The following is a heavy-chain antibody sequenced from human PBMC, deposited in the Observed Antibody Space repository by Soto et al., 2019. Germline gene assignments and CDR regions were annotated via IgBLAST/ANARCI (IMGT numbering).Heavy chain of an antibody. CDR1: GFSLSTSGMG. Sequence: QITLKESGPPLVKPTQTFTLACTFSGFSLSTSGMGVGWIRQPPGKALEWLALIYWDDDKRYSPSLESRLTITKDTSNNQGVLTITTMDPVDTATYYCAHYSSTSSFDYWGQGTLVTVSS. CDR3: AHYSSTSSFDY. J-gene: IGHJ4*02. D-gene: IGHD6-13*01. CDR2: IYWDDDK. V-gene: IGHV2-5*02.